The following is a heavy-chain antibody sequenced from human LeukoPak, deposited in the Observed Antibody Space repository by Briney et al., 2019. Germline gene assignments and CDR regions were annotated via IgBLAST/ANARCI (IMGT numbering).Heavy chain of an antibody. Sequence: SETLSLTCAVYGGSFSGYYWSWIRQPPGKGLEWIGEIYHSGRTKYNPSLKSRGTISVDKSKNQFSLKLSSVTAADTAIYYCARDALRGRYDASYYYYMDVWGKGTTVTVSS. CDR2: IYHSGRT. CDR1: GGSFSGYY. J-gene: IGHJ6*03. CDR3: ARDALRGRYDASYYYYMDV. V-gene: IGHV4-34*01. D-gene: IGHD3-16*01.